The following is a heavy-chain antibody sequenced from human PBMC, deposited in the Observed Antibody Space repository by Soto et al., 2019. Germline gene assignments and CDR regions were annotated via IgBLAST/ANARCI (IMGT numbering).Heavy chain of an antibody. CDR3: AAPPVAGRDVDY. V-gene: IGHV3-48*01. CDR2: ISSSSGTK. Sequence: DVQLVESGGGSVQPGGSLSLSCVASGFTFSSYSMNWVRQAPGKGLEWVSYISSSSGTKYYADSVEGRFTISRDNAKNSRLLQMNNRRAEDRAIYSGAAPPVAGRDVDYGAQGTLFTVP. CDR1: GFTFSSYS. D-gene: IGHD6-19*01. J-gene: IGHJ4*02.